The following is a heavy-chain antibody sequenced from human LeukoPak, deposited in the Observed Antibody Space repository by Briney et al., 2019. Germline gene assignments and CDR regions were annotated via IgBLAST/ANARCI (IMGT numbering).Heavy chain of an antibody. CDR3: ARERTMYYYDSSGYYADFDY. CDR1: GGSISSYY. D-gene: IGHD3-22*01. J-gene: IGHJ4*02. Sequence: PSETLSLTCTVSGGSISSYYWNWIRLPAGKGLEWIGRIYTSGSTNYNPSLKSRVTMSVDTSKNQFSLKLSSVTAADTAVYYCARERTMYYYDSSGYYADFDYWGQGTLVTVSS. CDR2: IYTSGST. V-gene: IGHV4-4*07.